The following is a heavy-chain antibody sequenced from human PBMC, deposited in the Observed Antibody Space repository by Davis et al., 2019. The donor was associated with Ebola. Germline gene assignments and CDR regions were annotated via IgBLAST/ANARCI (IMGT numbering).Heavy chain of an antibody. D-gene: IGHD5-12*01. CDR1: GFTFSDYH. V-gene: IGHV3-11*01. CDR2: ISDSGAKI. CDR3: ARGGFNFAY. J-gene: IGHJ4*02. Sequence: GESLKISCAASGFTFSDYHMTWIRQAPGKGLEWVSHISDSGAKIYYADSVKGRFTISRDNAKNSLYLQMNSLRAEDTAVYYCARGGFNFAYWGQGILVTVSS.